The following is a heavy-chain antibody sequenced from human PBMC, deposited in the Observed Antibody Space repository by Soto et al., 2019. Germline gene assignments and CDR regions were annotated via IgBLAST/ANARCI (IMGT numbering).Heavy chain of an antibody. CDR1: GGSISSGGYY. D-gene: IGHD3-10*01. CDR2: IYYSGST. Sequence: QVQLQESGPGLVKPSQTLSLTCTVSGGSISSGGYYWSWIRQHPGKGLEWIGYIYYSGSTYYNPSLKSRVTIPVDTSKKQFSLKLSSVTAPETAAYYCARHRSVRGEGWFDPWGQGTLVTVSS. V-gene: IGHV4-31*03. CDR3: ARHRSVRGEGWFDP. J-gene: IGHJ5*02.